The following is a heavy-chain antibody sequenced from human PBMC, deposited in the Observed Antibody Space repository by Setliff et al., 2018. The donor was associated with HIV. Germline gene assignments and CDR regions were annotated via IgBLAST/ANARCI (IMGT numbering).Heavy chain of an antibody. D-gene: IGHD3-9*01. V-gene: IGHV3-7*01. Sequence: GGSLRLSCAASGFTFSSYWMSWVRQAPGKGLEGVANIKYDGSEKYYVGSVKGRFTISRDNAKNSLYLQMNSLSAEDTAVYYCAREPRELRYFDWLLYPAYYYYGMDVWGQGTTVTVSS. J-gene: IGHJ6*02. CDR2: IKYDGSEK. CDR3: AREPRELRYFDWLLYPAYYYYGMDV. CDR1: GFTFSSYW.